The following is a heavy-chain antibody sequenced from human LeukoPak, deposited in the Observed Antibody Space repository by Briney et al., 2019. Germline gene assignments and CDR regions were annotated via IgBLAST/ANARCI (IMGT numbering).Heavy chain of an antibody. D-gene: IGHD3-16*01. CDR2: ISSSGSTI. Sequence: GGSLRLSCAASGFTFSSYEMNWVRQAPGKGLECISYISSSGSTIYYADSVKGRFTISRDNAKNSLYLQMNSLRAEDTAVYYCASQSYARFDPWGQGTLVTVSS. CDR3: ASQSYARFDP. CDR1: GFTFSSYE. V-gene: IGHV3-48*03. J-gene: IGHJ5*02.